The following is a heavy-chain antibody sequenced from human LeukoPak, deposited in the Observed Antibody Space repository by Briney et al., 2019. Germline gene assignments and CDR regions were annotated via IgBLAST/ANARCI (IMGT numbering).Heavy chain of an antibody. CDR2: INPNSGGT. Sequence: ASVKVSCKAYGYTFTGYFMHWVRQAPGQGLEWMGWINPNSGGTHYAQKFQGRVTMTRDTSISTAYMELSRLGSDDTAVYYCARDPGYSSPRGDYWGQGTLVTVSS. D-gene: IGHD5-18*01. CDR1: GYTFTGYF. CDR3: ARDPGYSSPRGDY. V-gene: IGHV1-2*02. J-gene: IGHJ4*02.